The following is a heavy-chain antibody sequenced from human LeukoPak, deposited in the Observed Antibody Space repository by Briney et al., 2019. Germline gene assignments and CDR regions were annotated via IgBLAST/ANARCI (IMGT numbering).Heavy chain of an antibody. J-gene: IGHJ1*01. CDR2: LNPKTGVT. CDR3: ASPLYYDSSSYFRH. V-gene: IGHV1-2*02. CDR1: GYTFTNYY. D-gene: IGHD3-22*01. Sequence: ASVKVSCKASGYTFTNYYMHWVRQAPGQGLEWMGWLNPKTGVTDYAQKFQGRVTLSRDTSISTAYMELSRLRSEDTAVYYCASPLYYDSSSYFRHWGQGTLVTVSS.